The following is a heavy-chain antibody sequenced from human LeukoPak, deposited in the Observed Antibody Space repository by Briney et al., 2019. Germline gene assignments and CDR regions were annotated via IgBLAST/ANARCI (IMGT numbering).Heavy chain of an antibody. CDR2: IYYSGST. J-gene: IGHJ2*01. D-gene: IGHD6-13*01. CDR3: ARVYYSNSYDYWYFDL. CDR1: GGSIRSYY. Sequence: SSETLSLTCTVSGGSIRSYYWSWIRQPPGKGLEWIAYIYYSGSTNYNPSLKSRVTISVDTSKNQFSLKLSSVTAADTAVYYCARVYYSNSYDYWYFDLWGRGTLVTVSS. V-gene: IGHV4-59*01.